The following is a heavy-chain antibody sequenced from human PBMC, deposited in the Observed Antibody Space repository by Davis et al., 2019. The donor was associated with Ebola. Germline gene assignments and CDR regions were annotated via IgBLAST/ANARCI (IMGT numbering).Heavy chain of an antibody. D-gene: IGHD2-2*01. J-gene: IGHJ4*02. V-gene: IGHV4-34*01. Sequence: GSLRLSCAVYGGSFSGYYWSWIRQPPGKGLEWIGEINHSGSTNYNPSLKSRVTISVDTSKNQFSLKLSSVTAADTAVYYCARGSPDIVVVPAARLFDYWGQGTLVTVSS. CDR2: INHSGST. CDR3: ARGSPDIVVVPAARLFDY. CDR1: GGSFSGYY.